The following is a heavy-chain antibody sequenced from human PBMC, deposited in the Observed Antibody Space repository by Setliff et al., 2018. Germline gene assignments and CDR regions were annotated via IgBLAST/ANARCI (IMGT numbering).Heavy chain of an antibody. D-gene: IGHD6-19*01. V-gene: IGHV4-4*08. J-gene: IGHJ4*02. CDR1: GASISSYY. Sequence: PSETLSLTCTVSGASISSYYWTWIRQPPGKGLEWIGYIYTSGGTNYNPSLKSRVTISVDMSKNQFSLKLSSVIAADTAVYYCARGVSSVSWTPRYWGRGILVTVSS. CDR2: IYTSGGT. CDR3: ARGVSSVSWTPRY.